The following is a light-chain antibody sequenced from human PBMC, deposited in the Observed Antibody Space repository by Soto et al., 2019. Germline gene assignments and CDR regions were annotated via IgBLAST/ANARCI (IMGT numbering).Light chain of an antibody. CDR1: QSVSSSY. J-gene: IGKJ2*02. Sequence: EIVLTQSPGTLSLSPGERATLSCRASQSVSSSYLAWYQQKPGQAPRLLIYGASSRATGIPDGFSGSGSGTAFTLTITRLEREDFAVYYCQQYGSSRTFGQGPKLEIK. CDR3: QQYGSSRT. CDR2: GAS. V-gene: IGKV3-20*01.